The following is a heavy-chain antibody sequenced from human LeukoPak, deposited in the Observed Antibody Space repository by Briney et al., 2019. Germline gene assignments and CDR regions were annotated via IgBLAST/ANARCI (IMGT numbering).Heavy chain of an antibody. CDR2: IVPIFGTA. V-gene: IGHV1-69*01. CDR1: GGTFSSYA. CDR3: TRDPGEMATTLNAFDI. D-gene: IGHD5-24*01. Sequence: GSSVKVSCKASGGTFSSYAITWVRQAPGQGLEWMGGIVPIFGTANYAQKFQGRVTITADESTKTAYMELSSLRSEDTAVYYCTRDPGEMATTLNAFDIWGHGTMVTVS. J-gene: IGHJ3*02.